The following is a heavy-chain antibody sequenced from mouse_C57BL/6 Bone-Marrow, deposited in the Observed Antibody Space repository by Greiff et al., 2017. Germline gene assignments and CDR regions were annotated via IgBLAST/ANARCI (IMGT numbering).Heavy chain of an antibody. J-gene: IGHJ3*01. Sequence: EVKVVESGGGLVKPGGSLKLSCAASGFTFSSYAMSWVRQTPEKRLEWVATISDGGSYTYYPDNVKGRFTISRDNAKNNLYLQMSHLKSEDTAMYYCARDQGWFAYWGQGTLVTVSA. V-gene: IGHV5-4*01. D-gene: IGHD3-2*02. CDR1: GFTFSSYA. CDR2: ISDGGSYT. CDR3: ARDQGWFAY.